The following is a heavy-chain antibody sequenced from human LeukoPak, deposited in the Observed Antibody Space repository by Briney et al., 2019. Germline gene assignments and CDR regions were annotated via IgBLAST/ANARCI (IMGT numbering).Heavy chain of an antibody. CDR1: GYTFTSYG. J-gene: IGHJ3*02. Sequence: SVKVSCKASGYTFTSYGISWVRQAPGQGLEWMGWISAYNGNTNYAQKLQGRVTMTTDTSTSTAHMELRSLRSDDTAVYYCARDSGLSGYSYGQPFDIWGQGTMVTVSS. V-gene: IGHV1-18*04. CDR2: ISAYNGNT. CDR3: ARDSGLSGYSYGQPFDI. D-gene: IGHD5-18*01.